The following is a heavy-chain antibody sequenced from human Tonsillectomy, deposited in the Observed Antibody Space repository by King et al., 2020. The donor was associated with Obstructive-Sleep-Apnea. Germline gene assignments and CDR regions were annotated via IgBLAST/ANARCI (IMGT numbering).Heavy chain of an antibody. D-gene: IGHD2/OR15-2a*01. CDR1: GFTFCSYA. Sequence: VQLVQSGGGVVQPGRSLRLSCAASGFTFCSYAMHWVRQAPGKGLEWVAVISYYGSNKYYADSVKGRFTISRDNSKNTLYLQMNSLRAEDTAVYYCARTPPAAPIVLGAFDIWGQGTMVTVSS. CDR2: ISYYGSNK. J-gene: IGHJ3*02. V-gene: IGHV3-30*04. CDR3: ARTPPAAPIVLGAFDI.